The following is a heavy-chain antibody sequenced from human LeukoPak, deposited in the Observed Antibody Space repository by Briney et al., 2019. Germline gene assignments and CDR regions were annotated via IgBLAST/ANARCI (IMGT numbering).Heavy chain of an antibody. V-gene: IGHV3-30-3*01. D-gene: IGHD3-3*01. CDR2: ISYDGSNK. CDR3: AKDVEFFGVAGPGGV. Sequence: PGGSLRLSCAASGFTFSSYAMHWVRQAPGKGLEWVAVISYDGSNKYYADSVKGRFTISRDNSKNTLYLQMNNLRAEDTAVYYCAKDVEFFGVAGPGGVWGKGTTVTVSS. CDR1: GFTFSSYA. J-gene: IGHJ6*04.